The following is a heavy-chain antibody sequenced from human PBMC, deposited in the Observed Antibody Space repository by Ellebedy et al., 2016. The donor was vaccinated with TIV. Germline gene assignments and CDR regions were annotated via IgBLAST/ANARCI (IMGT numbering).Heavy chain of an antibody. CDR2: TYVGENT. CDR1: GITVRSTY. V-gene: IGHV3-66*01. Sequence: GGSLRLSCAASGITVRSTYVSWVRQAPGKGLEWVSATYVGENTKYADSVKGRFTISRDNSKNTVHLQMNSLRAEDTAVYYCVSHIWGQGTLVTVSS. D-gene: IGHD2-21*01. J-gene: IGHJ4*02. CDR3: VSHI.